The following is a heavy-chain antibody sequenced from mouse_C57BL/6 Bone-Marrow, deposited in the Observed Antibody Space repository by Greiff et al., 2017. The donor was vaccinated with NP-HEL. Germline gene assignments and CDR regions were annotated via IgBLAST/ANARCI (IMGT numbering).Heavy chain of an antibody. CDR1: GYTFTNYW. J-gene: IGHJ1*03. CDR2: IYPGGGYT. D-gene: IGHD1-1*01. V-gene: IGHV1-63*01. Sequence: VKLMESGAELVRPGTSVKMSCKASGYTFTNYWIGWAKQRPGHGLEWIGDIYPGGGYTNYNEKFKGKATLTADKSSSTAYMQFSSLTSEDSAIYYCASRFGYYGSSYIYWYFDVWGTGTTVTVSS. CDR3: ASRFGYYGSSYIYWYFDV.